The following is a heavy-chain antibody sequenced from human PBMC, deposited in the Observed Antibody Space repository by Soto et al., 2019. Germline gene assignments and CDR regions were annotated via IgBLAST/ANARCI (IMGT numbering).Heavy chain of an antibody. CDR2: IHQSGNT. V-gene: IGHV4-4*02. J-gene: IGHJ4*02. Sequence: QVQLKESGPGLVTPWGTLSLTCAVSGDSVSNGNWWCWVRQPPGRGLEWVGEIHQSGNTNYNPSLKSRVTVSADTSNNQYSLLLNSVTAADTAMYYCATRTSVFGIVTFYWGQGILVTVSS. D-gene: IGHD3-16*01. CDR3: ATRTSVFGIVTFY. CDR1: GDSVSNGNW.